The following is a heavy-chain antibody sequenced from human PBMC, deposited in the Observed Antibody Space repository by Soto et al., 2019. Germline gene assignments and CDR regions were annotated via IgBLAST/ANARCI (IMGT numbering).Heavy chain of an antibody. CDR3: ARRNIVVVPAAPQAIMDV. V-gene: IGHV4-34*01. CDR1: GGSFSGYY. J-gene: IGHJ6*02. CDR2: INHSGST. Sequence: SETLSLTCAVYGGSFSGYYWSWIRQPPGKGLEWIGEINHSGSTNYNPSLKSRVTISVDTSKNQFSLKLSSVTAADTAVYYCARRNIVVVPAAPQAIMDVWGQGTTVTVSS. D-gene: IGHD2-2*01.